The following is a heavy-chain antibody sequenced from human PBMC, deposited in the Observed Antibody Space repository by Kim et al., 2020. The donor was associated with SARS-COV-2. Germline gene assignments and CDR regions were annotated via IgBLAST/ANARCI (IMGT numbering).Heavy chain of an antibody. V-gene: IGHV4-34*01. CDR2: ISHSGWT. D-gene: IGHD1-26*01. CDR3: AHRSGNLNFDY. CDR1: GGSFGGYY. Sequence: AVYGGSFGGYYWGWIRQPPGKGLEWIGEISHSGWTNYNPSLKSRVSISVDTSKKQFSLNLSSVTAADTAVYYCAHRSGNLNFDYWGRGTLAT. J-gene: IGHJ4*02.